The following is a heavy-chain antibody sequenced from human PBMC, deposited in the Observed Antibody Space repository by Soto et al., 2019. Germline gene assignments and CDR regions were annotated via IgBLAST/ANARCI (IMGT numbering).Heavy chain of an antibody. Sequence: QVQLQESGPGLVKPSGTLSLTCDVSGYSISSTYWWSWVRQSPLEGLEWIGEIYPTTGRANYNPSLRSRVTISADSSKNQFSLNLRSVTAADKAVYYCARHVGVTGTRGFDYWGQGIPVSVSS. J-gene: IGHJ4*02. D-gene: IGHD1-1*01. CDR2: IYPTTGRA. CDR1: GYSISSTYW. V-gene: IGHV4-4*02. CDR3: ARHVGVTGTRGFDY.